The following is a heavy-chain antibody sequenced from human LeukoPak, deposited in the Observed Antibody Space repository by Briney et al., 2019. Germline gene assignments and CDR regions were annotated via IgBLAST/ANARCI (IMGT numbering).Heavy chain of an antibody. J-gene: IGHJ4*02. Sequence: SETLSLTCTVSDGSITSSSHYWGWIRQPPGEGLEWIGSIYYSGSTYYNPSLKSRVTISIDTSKNQFSLKLSSMTAADTAVYFCAATTIRLGYWGRGTLVTVSS. CDR3: AATTIRLGY. CDR2: IYYSGST. D-gene: IGHD1-26*01. CDR1: DGSITSSSHY. V-gene: IGHV4-39*07.